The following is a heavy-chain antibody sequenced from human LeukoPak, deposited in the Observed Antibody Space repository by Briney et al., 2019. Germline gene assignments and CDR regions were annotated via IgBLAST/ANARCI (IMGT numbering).Heavy chain of an antibody. CDR2: ISAYNGNT. CDR3: ARVNAGKALDI. CDR1: RYTFTSYG. Sequence: ASVKVSCKASRYTFTSYGISWVRQAPGQGLEWMGWISAYNGNTNYAQKLQGRVTMTTDTSTSTVYMELRSLRSDDTDVYYCARVNAGKALDIWGQGTMVTVS. D-gene: IGHD4-23*01. V-gene: IGHV1-18*01. J-gene: IGHJ3*02.